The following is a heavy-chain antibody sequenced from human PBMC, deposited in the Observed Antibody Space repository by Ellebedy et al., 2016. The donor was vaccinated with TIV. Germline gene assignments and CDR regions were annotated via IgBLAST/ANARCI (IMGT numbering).Heavy chain of an antibody. V-gene: IGHV3-30*03. Sequence: GESLKISCAASGFTFSSYGMHWVRQAPGKGLEWVAVISYDGSNKYYADSVKGRFTISRDNSKNTLYLQMNSLRAEDTAVYYCAIYGDRGYWGQGTLVTVSS. D-gene: IGHD4-17*01. CDR3: AIYGDRGY. CDR1: GFTFSSYG. CDR2: ISYDGSNK. J-gene: IGHJ4*02.